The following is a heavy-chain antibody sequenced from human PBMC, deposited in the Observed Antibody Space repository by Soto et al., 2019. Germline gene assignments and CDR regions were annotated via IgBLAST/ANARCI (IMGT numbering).Heavy chain of an antibody. V-gene: IGHV1-69*06. CDR3: ANTDRTLRYFDCAKEGIFDY. CDR2: IIPIFGTA. Sequence: QVQLVQSGAEVKKPGSSVKVSCKASGGTFSSYAISWVRQAPGQGLEWMGGIIPIFGTANYAQKFQGRVTITADKSTSTAYMELSSLRSEHTAVYYCANTDRTLRYFDCAKEGIFDYWGQGTLVTVS. J-gene: IGHJ4*02. CDR1: GGTFSSYA. D-gene: IGHD3-9*01.